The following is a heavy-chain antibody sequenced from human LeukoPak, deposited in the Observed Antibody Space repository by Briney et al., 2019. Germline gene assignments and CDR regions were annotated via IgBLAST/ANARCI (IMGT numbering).Heavy chain of an antibody. CDR2: LSGSGGST. V-gene: IGHV3-23*01. CDR1: GFTFSSYA. Sequence: GGSLRLSCAASGFTFSSYAMSWVRQAPGKGLQWVSTLSGSGGSTYYADSVKGRFTISRDNSRNTLYLQMNSLRAEDTAVYYCAKNALRYFDWSKMYFDYWGQGTLVTVSS. D-gene: IGHD3-9*01. J-gene: IGHJ4*02. CDR3: AKNALRYFDWSKMYFDY.